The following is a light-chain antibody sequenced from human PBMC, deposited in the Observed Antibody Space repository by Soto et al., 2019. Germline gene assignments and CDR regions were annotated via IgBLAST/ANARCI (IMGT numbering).Light chain of an antibody. CDR1: QSVSGSY. J-gene: IGKJ5*01. CDR2: GAS. CDR3: QQTYTTPEIT. Sequence: EIVLTQSPGTLSLSPGERASLSCRASQSVSGSYLAWYQQKPGQAPRLLIYGASIRATGIPDRFSGSGSETDFTLTISSLQSEDFAIYYCQQTYTTPEITFGQGTRLDIK. V-gene: IGKV3-20*01.